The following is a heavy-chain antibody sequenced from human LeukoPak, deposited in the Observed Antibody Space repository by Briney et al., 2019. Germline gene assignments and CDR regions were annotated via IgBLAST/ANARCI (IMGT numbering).Heavy chain of an antibody. CDR2: IDPSDSYA. J-gene: IGHJ4*02. CDR3: ARRLYSGDEAYDY. D-gene: IGHD5-12*01. CDR1: GYIFTSYW. V-gene: IGHV5-10-1*01. Sequence: GESLKISCKGSGYIFTSYWINWVRQTPGKGLEWMGRIDPSDSYAKYSPSFQVHVTISADKSISTAYLQWSSLKASDTAMYYCARRLYSGDEAYDYWGQGTLVTVSS.